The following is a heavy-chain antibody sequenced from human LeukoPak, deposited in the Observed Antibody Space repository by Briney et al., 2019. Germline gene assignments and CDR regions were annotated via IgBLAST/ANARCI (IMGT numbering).Heavy chain of an antibody. Sequence: GGSLRLSCAASGFTVSNNYMSWVRQAPGKGLEWVSLIYSGGGTSYADSVKGRFTISRDNSKNTLYLQMNSLRAEDTAVYYCAKVEAAAGFYWYFDLWGRGTLVTVSS. CDR2: IYSGGGT. CDR1: GFTVSNNY. V-gene: IGHV3-66*01. J-gene: IGHJ2*01. D-gene: IGHD6-13*01. CDR3: AKVEAAAGFYWYFDL.